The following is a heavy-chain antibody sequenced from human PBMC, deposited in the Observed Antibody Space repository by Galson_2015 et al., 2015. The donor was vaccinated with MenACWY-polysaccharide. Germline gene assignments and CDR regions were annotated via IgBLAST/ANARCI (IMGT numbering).Heavy chain of an antibody. Sequence: SLRLSCAASGFIFSTYSMNWVRQAPGKGLEWVSYIRSSGSTIHYADSVRGRFTISRDNAENSLYLQMNSLRNEDTAVYYCARGEATLKDVYFGHWGQGTLVTVSS. D-gene: IGHD1-1*01. CDR2: IRSSGSTI. CDR3: ARGEATLKDVYFGH. J-gene: IGHJ4*02. CDR1: GFIFSTYS. V-gene: IGHV3-48*02.